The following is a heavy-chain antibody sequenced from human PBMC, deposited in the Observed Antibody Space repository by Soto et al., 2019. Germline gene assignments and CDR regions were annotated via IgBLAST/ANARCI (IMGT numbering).Heavy chain of an antibody. J-gene: IGHJ3*02. CDR3: ARDPGLAMIIRRGFDI. D-gene: IGHD3-22*01. Sequence: QVPVVASGGGVVQPGRSLRLSCAASGFTFSSYAMHWVRQAPGKGLEWVALISPDGSIKSYADSVKGRFTISRDNSNITLYLQMNSLRAEDMAVYYCARDPGLAMIIRRGFDIWGQGTMVTVSS. V-gene: IGHV3-30-3*01. CDR2: ISPDGSIK. CDR1: GFTFSSYA.